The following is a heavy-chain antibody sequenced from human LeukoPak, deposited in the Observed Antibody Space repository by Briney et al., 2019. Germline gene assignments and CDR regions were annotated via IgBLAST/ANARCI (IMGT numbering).Heavy chain of an antibody. J-gene: IGHJ5*02. CDR1: GYRYTTYW. CDR3: ARQRGASATVNLFDR. Sequence: GEPLKLSCETSGYRYTTYWIGWARELPGTGLEWVGAIYPDDSDARYSPSFQGQVTISADKSVRTAYLPWSSLKASATAIYYCARQRGASATVNLFDRCGQGTLVIVSS. CDR2: IYPDDSDA. D-gene: IGHD2-21*02. V-gene: IGHV5-51*01.